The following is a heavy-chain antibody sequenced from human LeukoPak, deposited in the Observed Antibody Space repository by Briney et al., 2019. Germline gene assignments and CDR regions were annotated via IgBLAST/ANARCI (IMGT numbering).Heavy chain of an antibody. CDR1: GGFISNYH. Sequence: SETLSLTCTVSGGFISNYHWSWIRQSPGKGLEWIGNVFYSGSTNYNPSLKSRVTISVDTSKSQVSLKLRSVTAADTAVYYCARVVLEPSYSYYYYMDVWGKGTTVTVSS. V-gene: IGHV4-59*01. J-gene: IGHJ6*03. D-gene: IGHD1-1*01. CDR2: VFYSGST. CDR3: ARVVLEPSYSYYYYMDV.